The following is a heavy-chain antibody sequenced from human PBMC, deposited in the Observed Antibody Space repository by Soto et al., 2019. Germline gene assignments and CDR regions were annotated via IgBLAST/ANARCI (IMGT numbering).Heavy chain of an antibody. Sequence: GMHWVRQAPGKGLEWLAVISYDGINQYYADSVRGRFTVSRDNYKNTVYLQMNSLRDDDTGVYYCARTRVRAVDGPFGSWGQGTLVTVSS. J-gene: IGHJ5*02. CDR1: G. D-gene: IGHD3-16*01. V-gene: IGHV3-30-3*01. CDR3: ARTRVRAVDGPFGS. CDR2: ISYDGINQ.